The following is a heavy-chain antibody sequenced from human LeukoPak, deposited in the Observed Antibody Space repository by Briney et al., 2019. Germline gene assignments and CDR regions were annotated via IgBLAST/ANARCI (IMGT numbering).Heavy chain of an antibody. CDR3: ARPPGIAAAGDY. J-gene: IGHJ4*02. D-gene: IGHD6-13*01. CDR2: ISSSSSYI. V-gene: IGHV3-21*01. Sequence: PGGSLRLSCAASGFTFSSYSMNWVRQAPGKGLEWVSSISSSSSYIYYADSVKGRFTISRDNAKNSLYLQMNSLRAEDTAVYYCARPPGIAAAGDYWGQGTLVTVSS. CDR1: GFTFSSYS.